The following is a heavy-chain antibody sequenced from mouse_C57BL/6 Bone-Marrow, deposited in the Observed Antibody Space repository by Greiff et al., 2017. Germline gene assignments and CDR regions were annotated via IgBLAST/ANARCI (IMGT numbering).Heavy chain of an antibody. CDR3: ARDALYGNYVWFAY. CDR1: GFTFSDFY. CDR2: SRNKANDYTT. J-gene: IGHJ3*01. V-gene: IGHV7-1*01. D-gene: IGHD2-1*01. Sequence: EVQLVESGGGLVQSGRSLRLSCATSGFTFSDFYMEWVRQAPGKGLEWIAASRNKANDYTTEYSASVKGRFIVSRDTSQSILYLQMNALRAEDTAIYYCARDALYGNYVWFAYWGQGTLVTVSA.